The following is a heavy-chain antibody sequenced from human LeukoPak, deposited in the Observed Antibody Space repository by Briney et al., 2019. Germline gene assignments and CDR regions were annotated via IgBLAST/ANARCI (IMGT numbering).Heavy chain of an antibody. D-gene: IGHD3-10*01. CDR1: GFTFNTYT. V-gene: IGHV3-23*01. J-gene: IGHJ4*02. CDR2: ISGRGDGN. CDR3: AKGTERYREVSSFDS. Sequence: LPGRSLRLSSAASGFTFNTYTMNWVRPPPGKCLEWVSAISGRGDGNYYADFVKGRFTICRDNSKNTLFMQMNSLRVEDTATYYCAKGTERYREVSSFDSWGRGTLVAVSS.